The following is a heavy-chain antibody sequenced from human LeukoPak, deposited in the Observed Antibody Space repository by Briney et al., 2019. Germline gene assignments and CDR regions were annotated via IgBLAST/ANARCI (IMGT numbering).Heavy chain of an antibody. CDR2: INSSGTTI. J-gene: IGHJ4*02. CDR3: ARDRWGAIDY. V-gene: IGHV3-48*03. D-gene: IGHD3-16*01. CDR1: GFTFSSYE. Sequence: GGSLRLSCAASGFTFSSYEMNWVRQAPGKGLEWVSYINSSGTTIYYADSVKGRFTISRDNAKNSLYLQMNSLRAEDTAVYYCARDRWGAIDYWGQGTLVTVSS.